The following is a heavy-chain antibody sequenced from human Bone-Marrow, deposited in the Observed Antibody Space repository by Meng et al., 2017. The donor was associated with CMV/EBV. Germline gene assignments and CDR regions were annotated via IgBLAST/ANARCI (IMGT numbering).Heavy chain of an antibody. D-gene: IGHD3-3*01. J-gene: IGHJ6*02. CDR1: GFTFSSYS. Sequence: GESLKISCAASGFTFSSYSMNWVRQAPGKGLEWVSYISSSGSTIYYADSVKGRFTISRDNAKNSLYLQMNSLRAEDTAVYYCASPYTYYDFWSGYLPMDVWGQGTTVTVSS. CDR3: ASPYTYYDFWSGYLPMDV. CDR2: ISSSGSTI. V-gene: IGHV3-48*04.